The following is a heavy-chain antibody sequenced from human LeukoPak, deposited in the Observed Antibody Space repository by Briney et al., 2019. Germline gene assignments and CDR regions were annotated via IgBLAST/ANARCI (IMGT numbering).Heavy chain of an antibody. J-gene: IGHJ4*02. V-gene: IGHV4-59*12. Sequence: PSETLSLTCTVSGGSISSYYWSWIRQPPGKGLEWIGYIYYSGSTNYIPSLKSRVTISVDTSKNQFSLKLSSVTAADTAVYYCVPYVDYWGQGTLVTVSS. CDR3: VPYVDY. CDR1: GGSISSYY. CDR2: IYYSGST.